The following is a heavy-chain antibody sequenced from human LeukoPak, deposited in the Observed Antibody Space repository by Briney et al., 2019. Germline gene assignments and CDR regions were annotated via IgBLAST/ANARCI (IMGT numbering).Heavy chain of an antibody. Sequence: SETLSLTCTVSGGSIISGGYYWSWIRQHPGKGLEWIGYIYYSGSTYYNPSLKSRVTISVDTSKNQFSLKLSSVTAADTAVYYCARSGAAAIRGPFDYWGQGTLVTVSS. V-gene: IGHV4-31*03. J-gene: IGHJ4*02. D-gene: IGHD2-2*02. CDR1: GGSIISGGYY. CDR2: IYYSGST. CDR3: ARSGAAAIRGPFDY.